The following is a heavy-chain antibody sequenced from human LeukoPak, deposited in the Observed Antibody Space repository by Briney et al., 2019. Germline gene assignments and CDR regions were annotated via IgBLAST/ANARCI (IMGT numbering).Heavy chain of an antibody. J-gene: IGHJ3*02. V-gene: IGHV4-59*06. Sequence: SETLSLTCTVSGGSISSYYWSWIRQHPGKGLEWIGYIYYSGSTYYNPSLKSRVTISVDTSKNQFSLKLSSVTAADTAVYYCARVLLRPSHPVVFDIWGQGTMVTVSS. CDR1: GGSISSYY. CDR2: IYYSGST. D-gene: IGHD3-3*01. CDR3: ARVLLRPSHPVVFDI.